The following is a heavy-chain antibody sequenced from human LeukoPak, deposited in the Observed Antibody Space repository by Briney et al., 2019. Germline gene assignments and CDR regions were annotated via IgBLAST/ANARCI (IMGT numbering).Heavy chain of an antibody. CDR2: IYSGGST. D-gene: IGHD3-22*01. CDR3: ARGGGGYYDSSGYYPDYFDY. V-gene: IGHV3-53*01. CDR1: GFTVSSNY. J-gene: IGHJ4*02. Sequence: PGGSLRLSCAASGFTVSSNYMSWVRQAPGKGLEWVSVIYSGGSTYYADSVKGRFTISRDNSKNTLYLQMSSLRAEDTAVYYCARGGGGYYDSSGYYPDYFDYWGQGTLVTVSS.